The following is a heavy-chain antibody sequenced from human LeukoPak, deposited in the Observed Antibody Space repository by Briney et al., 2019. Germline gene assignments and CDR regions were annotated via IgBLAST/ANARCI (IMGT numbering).Heavy chain of an antibody. CDR3: AKDRMGGVTFFDY. CDR2: ISYSAAGT. J-gene: IGHJ4*02. Sequence: GGSLRLSCAASGFTFNIYAMNWVRQAPGKGLEWISSISYSAAGTYYADSVKGRFSISRDNSKKIVYLQMNSLRAEDTAVYYCAKDRMGGVTFFDYWGQGTLVTVSS. CDR1: GFTFNIYA. V-gene: IGHV3-23*01. D-gene: IGHD2-21*02.